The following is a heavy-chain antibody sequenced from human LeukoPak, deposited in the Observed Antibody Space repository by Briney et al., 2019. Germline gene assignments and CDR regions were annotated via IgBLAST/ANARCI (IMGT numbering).Heavy chain of an antibody. J-gene: IGHJ4*02. Sequence: GRSLRLSCAASGFTSSSYAMHWVRQAPGKGLEWVAVISYDGSNKYYADSVKGRFTISRDNSKNTLYLQMNSLRAEDTAVYYCATLPAGGKYPSWGQGTPVTVSS. CDR1: GFTSSSYA. V-gene: IGHV3-30-3*01. CDR2: ISYDGSNK. D-gene: IGHD1-26*01. CDR3: ATLPAGGKYPS.